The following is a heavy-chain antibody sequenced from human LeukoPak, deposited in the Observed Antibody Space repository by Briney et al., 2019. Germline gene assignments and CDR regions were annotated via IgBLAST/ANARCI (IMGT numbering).Heavy chain of an antibody. V-gene: IGHV4-31*03. CDR2: IYYSGST. Sequence: SETLSLACTVSGGSISSGGYYWTWIRQHPGKGLEWIGYIYYSGSTYYNPSLKSRVTISVDTSKNQFSLRLSSVTAADTAVYYCALGYCGGGSCYAREYFQHWGQGTLVTVSS. D-gene: IGHD2-15*01. J-gene: IGHJ1*01. CDR1: GGSISSGGYY. CDR3: ALGYCGGGSCYAREYFQH.